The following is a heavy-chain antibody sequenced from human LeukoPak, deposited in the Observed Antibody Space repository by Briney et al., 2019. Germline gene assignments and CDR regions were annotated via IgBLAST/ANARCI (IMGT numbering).Heavy chain of an antibody. V-gene: IGHV3-53*01. D-gene: IGHD6-6*01. CDR3: ARGPRRYSSSSQGDY. CDR2: IYTGGSM. CDR1: GFTVSSNY. J-gene: IGHJ4*02. Sequence: GGSLRLSCAASGFTVSSNYMSWVRQAPGKGLEWVSVIYTGGSMYYADSVKGRFTISRDNAKNSLYLQMNSLRAEDTAVYYCARGPRRYSSSSQGDYWGQGTLVTVSS.